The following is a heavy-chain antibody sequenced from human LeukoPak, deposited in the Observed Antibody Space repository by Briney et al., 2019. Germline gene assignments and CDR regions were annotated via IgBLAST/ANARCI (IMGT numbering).Heavy chain of an antibody. CDR2: ISTYNGNR. J-gene: IGHJ4*02. CDR1: GYTFTSYG. CDR3: ARDCSGGRCYSGHDY. V-gene: IGHV1-18*01. Sequence: GASVKVSCKAYGYTFTSYGITWVRQAPGQGLEWMGWISTYNGNRNYVQKLQGRVTMTTDTSTSTAYMELRSLRSDDTAVYYCARDCSGGRCYSGHDYWGQGTLVTVSS. D-gene: IGHD2-15*01.